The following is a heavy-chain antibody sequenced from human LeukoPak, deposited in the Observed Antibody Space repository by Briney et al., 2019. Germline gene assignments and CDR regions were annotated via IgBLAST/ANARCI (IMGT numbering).Heavy chain of an antibody. V-gene: IGHV1-69*13. Sequence: ASVKVSCKASGGTFSSYAISWVRQAPGQWLELMGGSSPICGTANYAQKFQGRVTITADESTSTADMELSSLRSEDTAVYYCASGLGYCSGGSCYVYYYGMDVWGQGTTVTVSS. D-gene: IGHD2-15*01. CDR2: SSPICGTA. CDR1: GGTFSSYA. J-gene: IGHJ6*02. CDR3: ASGLGYCSGGSCYVYYYGMDV.